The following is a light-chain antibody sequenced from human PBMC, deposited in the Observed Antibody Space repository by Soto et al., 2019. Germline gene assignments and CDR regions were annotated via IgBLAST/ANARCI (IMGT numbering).Light chain of an antibody. J-gene: IGKJ5*01. Sequence: ERVMTQSPPTLSVTPGERVPLYCRASQGLRSNLAWYQQKPGQAPRLLIYGASTRATGIPARFSGSGSGTEFTLTISSLQSEDFAVYYCQQRSNKGTFGQGTRLEI. CDR1: QGLRSN. CDR3: QQRSNKGT. V-gene: IGKV3-15*01. CDR2: GAS.